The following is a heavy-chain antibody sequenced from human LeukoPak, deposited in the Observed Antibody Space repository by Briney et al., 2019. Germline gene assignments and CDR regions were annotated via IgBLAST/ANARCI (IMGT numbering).Heavy chain of an antibody. J-gene: IGHJ4*02. CDR3: ARDLFGFDY. CDR2: IIPIFGTA. V-gene: IGHV1-69*13. Sequence: GASVKVSCKASGGTFSRHAISWVRQAPGQGLEWMGGIIPIFGTANYAQKFQGRVTITADESTSTAYMELSSLRSEDSAVYYCARDLFGFDYWGQGTLVTVSS. D-gene: IGHD2-21*01. CDR1: GGTFSRHA.